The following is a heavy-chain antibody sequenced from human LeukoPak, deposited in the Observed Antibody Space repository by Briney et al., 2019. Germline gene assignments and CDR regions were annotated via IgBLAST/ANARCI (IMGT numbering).Heavy chain of an antibody. CDR2: IYYSGST. J-gene: IGHJ4*02. CDR3: ARESASYYDSSAYYAFDY. D-gene: IGHD3-22*01. Sequence: SSETLSLTCTVSGGSISSYYWSWIRQPPGKGLEWIGYIYYSGSTNYNLSLRGRVSMSIDTSKNQFSLKLSSVTAADTAVYFCARESASYYDSSAYYAFDYWGQGTLVTVSS. V-gene: IGHV4-59*01. CDR1: GGSISSYY.